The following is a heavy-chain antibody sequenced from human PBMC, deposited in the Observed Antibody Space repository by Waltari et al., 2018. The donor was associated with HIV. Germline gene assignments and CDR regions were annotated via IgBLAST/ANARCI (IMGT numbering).Heavy chain of an antibody. D-gene: IGHD3-3*01. CDR2: IDGGGVAA. Sequence: EVQLLESGGGLVQPGGSLRLSCVASDFTFSLYAMSWVRQAPGKGLEWLSAIDGGGVAAFYPDSAKGRFTISRDNSKNTLYLQMTSLRAEDTAVYYCVKSHPLVTVKGSGFDSWGQGTMVTVSS. CDR3: VKSHPLVTVKGSGFDS. J-gene: IGHJ3*02. V-gene: IGHV3-23*01. CDR1: DFTFSLYA.